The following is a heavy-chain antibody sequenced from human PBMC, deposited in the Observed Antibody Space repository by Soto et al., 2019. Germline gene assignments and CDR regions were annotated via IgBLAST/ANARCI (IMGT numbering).Heavy chain of an antibody. Sequence: PSETLSLTCTVSGGSISSSSYYWGWIRQPPGKGLEWIGSIYYSGSTYYNPSLKSRVTISVDTSKNQFSLKLSSVTAAVTSVYYCARGVGGWYGDGAFDIWGQGTMVTVSS. V-gene: IGHV4-39*01. CDR3: ARGVGGWYGDGAFDI. CDR1: GGSISSSSYY. J-gene: IGHJ3*02. CDR2: IYYSGST. D-gene: IGHD6-19*01.